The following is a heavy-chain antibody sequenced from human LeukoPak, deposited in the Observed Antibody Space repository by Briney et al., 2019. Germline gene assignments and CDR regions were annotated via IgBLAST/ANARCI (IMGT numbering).Heavy chain of an antibody. CDR2: INWNGGST. CDR1: GFTFDDYG. V-gene: IGHV3-20*04. Sequence: GGSLRLSCAASGFTFDDYGMSWVRQAPGKGLEWVSGINWNGGSTGYADSVKGRFTISRDNAKNSLYLQMNSLRAEDTAVYYCARDSNDYGDYFFDYWGQGTLVTVSS. J-gene: IGHJ4*02. CDR3: ARDSNDYGDYFFDY. D-gene: IGHD4-17*01.